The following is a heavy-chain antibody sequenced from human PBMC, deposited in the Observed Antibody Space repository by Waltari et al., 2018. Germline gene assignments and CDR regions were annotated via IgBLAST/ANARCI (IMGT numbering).Heavy chain of an antibody. J-gene: IGHJ4*02. CDR1: VLTLSNYW. V-gene: IGHV3-7*03. CDR3: IRDYGSPY. D-gene: IGHD6-19*01. CDR2: INKDGTET. Sequence: EAQQVESGGDLVQPGGSLSLSCVVSVLTLSNYWMSWVRQAPGKGLEWVANINKDGTETYYVDSVRGRFTISKDDAKNSVYLQMNSLKVEDTAVYYCIRDYGSPYWGQGTLVTVSS.